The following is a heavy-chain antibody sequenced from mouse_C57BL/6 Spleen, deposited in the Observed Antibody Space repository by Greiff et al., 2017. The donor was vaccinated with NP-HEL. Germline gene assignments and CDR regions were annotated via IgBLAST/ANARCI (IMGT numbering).Heavy chain of an antibody. CDR1: GFTFSDYY. Sequence: EVQVVESEGGLVQPGSSMKLSCTASGFTFSDYYMAWVRQVPEKGLEWVANINYDGSSTYYLDSLKSRFIISRDNAKNILYLQMMSLKSEDTATEYCARGELGRHFDVWGTGTTVTVSS. CDR3: ARGELGRHFDV. J-gene: IGHJ1*03. D-gene: IGHD4-1*01. V-gene: IGHV5-16*01. CDR2: INYDGSST.